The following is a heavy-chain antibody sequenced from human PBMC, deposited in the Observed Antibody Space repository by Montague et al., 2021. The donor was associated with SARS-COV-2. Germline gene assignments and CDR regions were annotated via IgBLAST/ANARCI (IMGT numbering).Heavy chain of an antibody. CDR3: ARVGRQQLVRLSGMDV. CDR2: IYYSGST. V-gene: IGHV4-39*07. CDR1: GGSISSSSYY. J-gene: IGHJ6*02. Sequence: SETLSLTCTVSGGSISSSSYYWGWIRQPPGKGLEWIGSIYYSGSTYYXPSLKSRVTISVDTSKNQFSLKLGSVTAADTAVYYCARVGRQQLVRLSGMDVWGQGTTATVSS. D-gene: IGHD6-13*01.